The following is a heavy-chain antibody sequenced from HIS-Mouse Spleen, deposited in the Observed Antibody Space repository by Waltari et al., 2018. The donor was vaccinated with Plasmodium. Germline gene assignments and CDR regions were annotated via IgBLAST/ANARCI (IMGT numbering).Heavy chain of an antibody. J-gene: IGHJ5*02. CDR3: ARRSSNNHYYHSNPDWFDP. Sequence: QVQLVQSGAEVKKPGASVTVSCKASGYTFTAYYLHWVRQAPGQGLEWMGWINPNSGGTNYAQKFQGRVTMTRDTSISTAYMELSRLRSDDTAVYYCARRSSNNHYYHSNPDWFDPWGQGTLVTVSS. V-gene: IGHV1-2*02. CDR1: GYTFTAYY. CDR2: INPNSGGT. D-gene: IGHD3-22*01.